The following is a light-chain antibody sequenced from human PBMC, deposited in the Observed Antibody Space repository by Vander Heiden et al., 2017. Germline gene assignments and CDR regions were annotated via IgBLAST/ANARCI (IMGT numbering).Light chain of an antibody. V-gene: IGLV6-57*02. J-gene: IGLJ2*01. CDR3: QSYDHINVV. CDR2: DNF. Sequence: NFMLTQPHSPSQSPGKTVTISCTGSSGRIASNYVQWYQQRPGSAPTTVIYDNFQRPSGVPDRFSASIDSSSNSASLTISGLKTEDEAHYYCQSYDHINVVFGGGTKLTVL. CDR1: SGRIASNY.